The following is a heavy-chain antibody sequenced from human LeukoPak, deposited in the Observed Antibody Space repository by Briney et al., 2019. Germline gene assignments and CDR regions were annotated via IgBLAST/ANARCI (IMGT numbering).Heavy chain of an antibody. V-gene: IGHV4-34*01. CDR2: INDSGRT. D-gene: IGHD1-7*01. Sequence: SETLSLTCAVYGGSFSNYYWSWIRQPPGRGLEWIGEINDSGRTNYNPSLMSRVTVSVDTSKNQFSLRLTSVTATDTVVYYCARRWNYGRNYYIDVWGNGATVSVSS. CDR3: ARRWNYGRNYYIDV. CDR1: GGSFSNYY. J-gene: IGHJ6*03.